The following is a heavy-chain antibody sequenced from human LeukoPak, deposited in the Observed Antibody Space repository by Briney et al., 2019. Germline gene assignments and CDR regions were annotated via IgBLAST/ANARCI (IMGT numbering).Heavy chain of an antibody. J-gene: IGHJ4*02. CDR3: ARAGYYYGSGSYFCDY. Sequence: ASVKVSCKASGYTFTSYGISWVRQAPGQGLEWMGWISAYNGNTNYAQKLQGRVTMTTDTSTSTAYMELRSLRSDDTAVYYCARAGYYYGSGSYFCDYWGQGTLVTVSS. D-gene: IGHD3-10*01. CDR2: ISAYNGNT. CDR1: GYTFTSYG. V-gene: IGHV1-18*01.